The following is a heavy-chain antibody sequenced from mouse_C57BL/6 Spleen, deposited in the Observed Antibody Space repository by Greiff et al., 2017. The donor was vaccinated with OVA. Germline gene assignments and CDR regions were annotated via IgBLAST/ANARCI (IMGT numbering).Heavy chain of an antibody. D-gene: IGHD2-14*01. J-gene: IGHJ1*03. Sequence: VKLQESGPELVKPGASVKISCKASGYAFSSSWMNWVKQRPGKGLEWIGRIYPGDGDTNYNGKFKGKATLTADKSSSTAYMQLSSLTSEDSAVYFCARLGYGWYFDVWGTGTTVTVSS. CDR2: IYPGDGDT. CDR3: ARLGYGWYFDV. CDR1: GYAFSSSW. V-gene: IGHV1-82*01.